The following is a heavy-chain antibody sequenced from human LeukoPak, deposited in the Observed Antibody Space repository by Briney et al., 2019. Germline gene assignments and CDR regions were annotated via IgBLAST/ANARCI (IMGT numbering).Heavy chain of an antibody. V-gene: IGHV4-34*01. CDR1: GGSFSGYY. CDR3: ARTVTTSVYFDY. Sequence: PSETLSLTCAVYGGSFSGYYWSWIRQPPGKGLEWIGEINHSGSTNYNPSLKSRVTISVDTSKNQFSLKLSSVTAADTAVYYCARTVTTSVYFDYWGQGTLVTVSS. J-gene: IGHJ4*02. D-gene: IGHD4-17*01. CDR2: INHSGST.